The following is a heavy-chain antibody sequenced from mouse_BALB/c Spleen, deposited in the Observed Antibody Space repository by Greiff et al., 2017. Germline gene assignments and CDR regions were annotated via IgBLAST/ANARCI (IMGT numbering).Heavy chain of an antibody. CDR3: ARSGGNCVPYYYAMDY. CDR2: ISSGSSTT. CDR1: GFTFSSFG. D-gene: IGHD2-1*01. Sequence: EVQRVESGGGLVQPGGSRKLSCAASGFTFSSFGMHWVRQAPEKGLEWLAYISSGSSTTYYADTVKGRFTISRDNPKNTLFLQMTSLRSEDTAMYYCARSGGNCVPYYYAMDYWGQGTSVTVSS. J-gene: IGHJ4*01. V-gene: IGHV5-17*02.